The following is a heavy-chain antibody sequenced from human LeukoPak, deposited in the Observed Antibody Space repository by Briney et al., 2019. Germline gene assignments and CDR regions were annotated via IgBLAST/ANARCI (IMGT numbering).Heavy chain of an antibody. Sequence: SGGSLRLSCTASGFSFSSNWMTWVRQAPAKGLEWVGNINPDGSEKFYVNSVRGRFTISRDNARSSVYLQMTSLRADDTAVYYCARARSTTWWKYVSIWFDPWGQGTLVTVSS. D-gene: IGHD2/OR15-2a*01. CDR1: GFSFSSNW. V-gene: IGHV3-7*01. J-gene: IGHJ5*02. CDR3: ARARSTTWWKYVSIWFDP. CDR2: INPDGSEK.